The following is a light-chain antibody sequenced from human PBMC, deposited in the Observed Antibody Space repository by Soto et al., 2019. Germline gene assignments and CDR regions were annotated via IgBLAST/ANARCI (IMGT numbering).Light chain of an antibody. V-gene: IGKV3-20*01. CDR3: QQYDTSSYT. J-gene: IGKJ2*01. CDR2: GAS. CDR1: QSVSGTY. Sequence: EVVLTQSPGTPSLSPGERATLSCRASQSVSGTYLTWYQQKPGQAPRRLIFGASSRASGTPDRFSGSGSGTDFTLTISRLEPEDFAVYYCQQYDTSSYTFGQGTKLEIK.